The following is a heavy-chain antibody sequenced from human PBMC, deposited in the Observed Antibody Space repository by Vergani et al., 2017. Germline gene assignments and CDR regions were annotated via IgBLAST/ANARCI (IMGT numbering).Heavy chain of an antibody. Sequence: QVQLQESGPGLVKASQTLSLTCTVSGGSFNTYYWSWIRQSPGKGLERIGYIYSTGSTNYNPSLNSRVTMSVDTSKNQFSLKLRSVTAADTAVYFCARVMYRDEASTGYRLEGMDIWGQGTTVTISS. CDR1: GGSFNTYY. D-gene: IGHD3-9*01. CDR3: ARVMYRDEASTGYRLEGMDI. V-gene: IGHV4-59*13. CDR2: IYSTGST. J-gene: IGHJ6*02.